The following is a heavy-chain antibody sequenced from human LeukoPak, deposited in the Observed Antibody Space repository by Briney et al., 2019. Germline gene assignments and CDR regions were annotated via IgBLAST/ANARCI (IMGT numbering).Heavy chain of an antibody. CDR2: ISAYNINT. CDR1: GDTFTTSG. J-gene: IGHJ5*02. CDR3: ATDMGGSGYDLEGWFDP. V-gene: IGHV1-18*01. Sequence: ASVKVSCKASGDTFTTSGISWVRQAPGQGVEWRGWISAYNINTKYAQKFQGRVTMTTDTSTSTAYMELRSLRSDDTAVYYCATDMGGSGYDLEGWFDPWGQGTLVTVSS. D-gene: IGHD5-12*01.